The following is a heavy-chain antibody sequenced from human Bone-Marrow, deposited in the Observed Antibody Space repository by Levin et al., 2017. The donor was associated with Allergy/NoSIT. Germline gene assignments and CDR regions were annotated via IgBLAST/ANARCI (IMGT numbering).Heavy chain of an antibody. Sequence: SSETLSLTCTVSGGSLSSYYWSWIRQPPGKGLEWIGHIYYSGNTNYNPSLKSRVTVSVDTSKNQFSLKLNSVTAADTAVFYCARGGRYGVHGYFDLWGRGTLVTVSS. V-gene: IGHV4-59*01. CDR1: GGSLSSYY. CDR2: IYYSGNT. CDR3: ARGGRYGVHGYFDL. J-gene: IGHJ2*01. D-gene: IGHD4-17*01.